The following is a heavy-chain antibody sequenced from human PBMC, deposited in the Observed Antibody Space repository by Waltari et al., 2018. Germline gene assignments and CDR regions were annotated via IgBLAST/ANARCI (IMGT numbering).Heavy chain of an antibody. D-gene: IGHD3-10*01. CDR2: IYYSGST. Sequence: QLQLQESGPGLVKPSETLSLTCTVSGGSISSSSYYWGWIRQPPGKGLEWIGNIYYSGSTNYNPSLKSRVTISVDTSKNQFSLKLSSVTAADTAVYYCARSPLLPPTRWFDPWGQGTLVTVSS. CDR1: GGSISSSSYY. J-gene: IGHJ5*02. CDR3: ARSPLLPPTRWFDP. V-gene: IGHV4-39*07.